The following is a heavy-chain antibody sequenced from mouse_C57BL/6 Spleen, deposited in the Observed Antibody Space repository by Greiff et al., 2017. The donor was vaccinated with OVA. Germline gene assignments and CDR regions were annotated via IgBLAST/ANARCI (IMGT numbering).Heavy chain of an antibody. CDR3: ARKDDGWDAMYY. D-gene: IGHD2-3*01. CDR2: INPNYGTT. J-gene: IGHJ4*01. V-gene: IGHV1-39*01. CDR1: GYSFTDYN. Sequence: VQLKESGPELVKPGASVKLSCKASGYSFTDYNMNWVKQSNGKSLEWIGVINPNYGTTSYNQKFKGKATLTVDQSYSTAYMQLNSLSSEDSAVNYCARKDDGWDAMYYWGQGTSVTVSS.